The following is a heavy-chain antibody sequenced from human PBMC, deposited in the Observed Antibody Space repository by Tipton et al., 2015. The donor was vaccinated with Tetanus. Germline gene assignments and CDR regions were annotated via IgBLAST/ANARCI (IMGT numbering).Heavy chain of an antibody. Sequence: VQLVQSGAEVKKPGESLKISCKGSGYSFTSYWIGWVRQMPGKGLEWMGIIYPGDSDTRYSPPFQGQVPISADKSISTAYLQGSSLKASDTAMYYCARHIGPALTPGGNFDYWGQGTLVTVSS. D-gene: IGHD3-16*01. CDR1: GYSFTSYW. CDR2: IYPGDSDT. J-gene: IGHJ4*02. V-gene: IGHV5-51*01. CDR3: ARHIGPALTPGGNFDY.